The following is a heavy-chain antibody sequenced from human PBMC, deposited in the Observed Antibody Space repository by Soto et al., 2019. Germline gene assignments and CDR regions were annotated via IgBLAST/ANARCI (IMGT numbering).Heavy chain of an antibody. CDR2: IYYSGST. CDR3: ASRKNVYSSSWYHLDY. V-gene: IGHV4-31*03. Sequence: SETLSLSCTVSGGSISSGGYYWSWIRQHPGKGLEWIGYIYYSGSTYYNPSLKSRVTISVDTSKNQFSLNLTSVTAADTAIYYCASRKNVYSSSWYHLDYWGQGTLVTVSS. CDR1: GGSISSGGYY. D-gene: IGHD6-13*01. J-gene: IGHJ4*02.